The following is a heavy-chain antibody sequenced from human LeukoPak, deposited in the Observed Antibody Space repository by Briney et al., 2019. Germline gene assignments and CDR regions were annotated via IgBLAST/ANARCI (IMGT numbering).Heavy chain of an antibody. CDR1: GGSISSGDYY. D-gene: IGHD3-9*01. J-gene: IGHJ4*02. CDR2: IYYSGST. CDR3: ARDRYFIGFDY. V-gene: IGHV4-30-4*01. Sequence: SQTLSLTCTVSGGSISSGDYYWSWVRQPPGKGLEWIGYIYYSGSTYYNPSLKSRVSISVDTSKNQFSLKLSSVTAADTAVYYCARDRYFIGFDYWGQGTLVTVSS.